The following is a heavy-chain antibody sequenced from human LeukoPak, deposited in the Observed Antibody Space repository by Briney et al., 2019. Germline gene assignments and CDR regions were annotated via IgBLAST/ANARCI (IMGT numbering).Heavy chain of an antibody. D-gene: IGHD6-6*01. J-gene: IGHJ4*02. V-gene: IGHV3-48*03. CDR3: AKLWDRSIAAPIDD. CDR2: ISSSGSTI. Sequence: PGGSLRLSCAASGFTFSSYEMNWVRQAPGKGLEWVSYISSSGSTIYYADSVKGRFTISRDNSKNTLYLQMNSLRAEDTAVYYCAKLWDRSIAAPIDDWGQGTLVTVSS. CDR1: GFTFSSYE.